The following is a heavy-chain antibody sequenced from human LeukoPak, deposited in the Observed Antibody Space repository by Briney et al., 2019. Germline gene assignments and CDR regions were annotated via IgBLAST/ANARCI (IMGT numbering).Heavy chain of an antibody. CDR1: GGSINSDHSY. V-gene: IGHV4-61*02. CDR2: IYANGIA. Sequence: SETLSLTCTVSGGSINSDHSYGSWIRQPAGKGLEWIGRIYANGIANYNPSLKSRVTISVDTSKTQFSLKLRSVTAPDTAVYYCARVVHSITRPTTVTTGLDVWGHGTMVTVSS. D-gene: IGHD4-17*01. CDR3: ARVVHSITRPTTVTTGLDV. J-gene: IGHJ3*01.